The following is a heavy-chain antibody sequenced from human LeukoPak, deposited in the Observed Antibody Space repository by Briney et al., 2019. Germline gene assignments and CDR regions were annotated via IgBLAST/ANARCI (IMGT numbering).Heavy chain of an antibody. Sequence: SVKVSCKASGGTFSSYAISWVRQAPGQGLEWMGRIIPILGIANYAQKFQGRVTITAEKSTSTAYMELSSLRSEDTAVYYCARSACTSRPYGVWGQGTTVTVSS. CDR2: IIPILGIA. J-gene: IGHJ6*02. V-gene: IGHV1-69*04. D-gene: IGHD2-2*01. CDR3: ARSACTSRPYGV. CDR1: GGTFSSYA.